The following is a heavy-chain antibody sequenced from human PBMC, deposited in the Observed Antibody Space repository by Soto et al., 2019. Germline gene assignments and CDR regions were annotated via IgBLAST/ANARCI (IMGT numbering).Heavy chain of an antibody. V-gene: IGHV4-61*01. D-gene: IGHD3-16*01. J-gene: IGHJ4*02. CDR1: GGSVNSGSYY. Sequence: QVQLQESGPGLVKPSETLSLTCTVSGGSVNSGSYYWSWIWQPPGKGLEWIGYVYYSGSTKYNPSLKSRVTMSVDTSNNQFSLKLSSVTAADKAVYYCARDYWGTGRRFDYWGQGTLVTVPS. CDR3: ARDYWGTGRRFDY. CDR2: VYYSGST.